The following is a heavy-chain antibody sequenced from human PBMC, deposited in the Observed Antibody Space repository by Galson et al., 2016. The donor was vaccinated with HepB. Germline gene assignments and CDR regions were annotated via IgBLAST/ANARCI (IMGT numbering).Heavy chain of an antibody. D-gene: IGHD4-17*01. V-gene: IGHV1-58*01. CDR3: AAAPRKMTTGGDDALEI. CDR2: IVVGSGNT. J-gene: IGHJ3*02. CDR1: GLTFSNSA. Sequence: SVKVSCKASGLTFSNSAVQWVRQARGQRLEWIGWIVVGSGNTNYAQKFQERVTITRDMSTSTAYMELSSLRSEDTAVYYCAAAPRKMTTGGDDALEIWGQGTMVTVSS.